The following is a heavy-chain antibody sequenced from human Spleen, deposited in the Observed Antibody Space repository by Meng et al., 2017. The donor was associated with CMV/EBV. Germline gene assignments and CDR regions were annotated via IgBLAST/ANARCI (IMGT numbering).Heavy chain of an antibody. J-gene: IGHJ4*02. V-gene: IGHV3-30*02. CDR2: IGKGGSNR. CDR3: AKETTHLHSGYCASTSCMFPKRKLDD. D-gene: IGHD2-2*01. Sequence: WVRQAPGKGLEWVAFIGKGGSNRYYGDSVKGRFIISRDNSKNTLYLQMNGLRVEDTAVYFCAKETTHLHSGYCASTSCMFPKRKLDDWGQGTLVTVSS.